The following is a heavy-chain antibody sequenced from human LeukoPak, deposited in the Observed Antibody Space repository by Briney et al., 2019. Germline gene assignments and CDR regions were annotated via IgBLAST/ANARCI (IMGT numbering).Heavy chain of an antibody. CDR2: INPNSGGT. D-gene: IGHD2-21*01. Sequence: ASVKVSCKASGYTFTGYYMHWVRQAPGQGLEWMGWINPNSGGTNYAQKFQGRVTMTRDTSISTAYMELSRLRSDDTAVYYCARVPFLGVYCGGDCHIDYWGQGTLVTVSS. V-gene: IGHV1-2*02. CDR1: GYTFTGYY. J-gene: IGHJ4*02. CDR3: ARVPFLGVYCGGDCHIDY.